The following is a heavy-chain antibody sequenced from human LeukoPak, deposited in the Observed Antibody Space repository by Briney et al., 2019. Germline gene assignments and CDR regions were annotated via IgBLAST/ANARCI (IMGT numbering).Heavy chain of an antibody. CDR1: GFTFDDYA. CDR3: ARGPSTAGESDFDY. J-gene: IGHJ4*02. Sequence: GGSLRLSCAASGFTFDDYAMHWVRQAPGKGLEWVSGISWNSGSIGYGESVKGRFTISRDNAKNTLYLQMNSLRAEDTALYYCARGPSTAGESDFDYWGQGTLVTVSS. CDR2: ISWNSGSI. D-gene: IGHD4-17*01. V-gene: IGHV3-9*01.